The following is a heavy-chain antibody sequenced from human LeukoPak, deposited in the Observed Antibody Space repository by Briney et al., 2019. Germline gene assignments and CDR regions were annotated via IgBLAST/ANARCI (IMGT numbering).Heavy chain of an antibody. D-gene: IGHD3-9*01. Sequence: PGGSLRLSCAASGFSSSSHPMNWVRQAPGKGLEWVSHISSDGNTEYYVDAPRGRFTMSRDNAKNSLFLQINSLRAEDTAVYYCARDTLNGPFVISLDFWGQGALVTVSS. CDR3: ARDTLNGPFVISLDF. V-gene: IGHV3-48*03. CDR2: ISSDGNTE. J-gene: IGHJ4*02. CDR1: GFSSSSHP.